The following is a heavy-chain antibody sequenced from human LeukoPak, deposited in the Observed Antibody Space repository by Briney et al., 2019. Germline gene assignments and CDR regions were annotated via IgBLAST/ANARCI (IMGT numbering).Heavy chain of an antibody. J-gene: IGHJ6*03. CDR3: ARTIVVVPAYYYYYMDV. CDR2: ISGSGGST. CDR1: GFTFSSYA. Sequence: GGSLRLSCAASGFTFSSYAMSWVRQAPGKGLEWVSAISGSGGSTYYADSVKGRFTISRDNSKNTLYLQMNSLRAEDTAVYYCARTIVVVPAYYYYYMDVWGKGTTVTVSS. V-gene: IGHV3-23*01. D-gene: IGHD2-2*01.